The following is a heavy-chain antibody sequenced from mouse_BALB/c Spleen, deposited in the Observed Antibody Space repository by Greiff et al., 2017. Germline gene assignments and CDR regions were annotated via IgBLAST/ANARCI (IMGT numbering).Heavy chain of an antibody. CDR3: ARAGDGYSAMDD. CDR2: ISSGGST. D-gene: IGHD2-3*01. J-gene: IGHJ4*01. V-gene: IGHV5-6-5*01. Sequence: EVQLVESGGGLVKPGGSLKLSCAASGFTFSSYAMSWVRQTPEKRLEWVASISSGGSTYYPDSVKGRFTISRDNARNILYLQMSSLRSEDTAMYYCARAGDGYSAMDDWGQGTSVTVSS. CDR1: GFTFSSYA.